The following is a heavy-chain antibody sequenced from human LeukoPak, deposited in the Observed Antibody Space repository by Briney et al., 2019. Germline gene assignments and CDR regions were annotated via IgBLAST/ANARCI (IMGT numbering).Heavy chain of an antibody. Sequence: GESLKISCKGSGYSFTSYWIGWVRHMPGKGLEWMGIIYPGDSDTRYSPSFQGQVTISADKSISTAYLQWSSLKASDTAMYYCARRARSGYSYGPGIDYWGQGTLVTVSS. CDR2: IYPGDSDT. CDR3: ARRARSGYSYGPGIDY. CDR1: GYSFTSYW. V-gene: IGHV5-51*01. D-gene: IGHD5-18*01. J-gene: IGHJ4*02.